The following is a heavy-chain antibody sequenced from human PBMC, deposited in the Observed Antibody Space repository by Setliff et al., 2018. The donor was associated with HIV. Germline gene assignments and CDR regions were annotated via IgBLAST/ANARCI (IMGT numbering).Heavy chain of an antibody. Sequence: ASVKVSCKASGYTFTSYGISWVRQAPGQGLEWMGWISAYNGNTNYAQKLQGRVTMTTDTSTSTAYMELRSLRSDGTAVYYCARGMDYYDTSGYYQYYFDYWGQGTLVTVSS. CDR2: ISAYNGNT. CDR3: ARGMDYYDTSGYYQYYFDY. D-gene: IGHD3-22*01. CDR1: GYTFTSYG. J-gene: IGHJ4*02. V-gene: IGHV1-18*01.